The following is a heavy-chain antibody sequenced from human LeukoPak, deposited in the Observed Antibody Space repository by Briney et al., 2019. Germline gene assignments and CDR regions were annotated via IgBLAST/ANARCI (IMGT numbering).Heavy chain of an antibody. CDR3: AREGIGGFGESWGFDY. CDR1: GFTFSSYW. J-gene: IGHJ4*02. CDR2: IKQDGSEK. D-gene: IGHD3-10*01. Sequence: PGGSLRLSCAASGFTFSSYWMSWVRQAPGKGLEWVANIKQDGSEKYYVDSVKGRFTISRDNAKNSLYLQMNSLRAEDTAVYYCAREGIGGFGESWGFDYWGQGTLVTVSS. V-gene: IGHV3-7*01.